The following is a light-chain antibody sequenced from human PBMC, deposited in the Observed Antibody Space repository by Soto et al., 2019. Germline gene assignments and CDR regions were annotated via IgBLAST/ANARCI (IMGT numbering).Light chain of an antibody. Sequence: DIQMTQSPSSLSASVGDRVTITCRASQGIRNDLGWYQQKPGQAPKRLVYAATSLQSGLPSRFSGSGFATEFTLTSSNLQPEDFATYYCLQHHSYPRTFGQGTKVEIK. CDR2: AAT. CDR3: LQHHSYPRT. CDR1: QGIRND. V-gene: IGKV1-17*02. J-gene: IGKJ1*01.